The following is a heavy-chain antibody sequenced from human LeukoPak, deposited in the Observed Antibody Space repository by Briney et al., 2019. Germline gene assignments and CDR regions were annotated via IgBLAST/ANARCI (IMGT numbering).Heavy chain of an antibody. CDR2: ISSSSSYI. Sequence: PGGSLRLSCAASGFTFSSYSMNWVRQAPGKGLEWVSSISSSSSYIYYADSVKGRFTISRHISENTIYLQMNSLRVEDTAVYYCARVEMATRSMDYWGQGTLVTVSS. CDR3: ARVEMATRSMDY. J-gene: IGHJ4*02. CDR1: GFTFSSYS. V-gene: IGHV3-21*04. D-gene: IGHD5-24*01.